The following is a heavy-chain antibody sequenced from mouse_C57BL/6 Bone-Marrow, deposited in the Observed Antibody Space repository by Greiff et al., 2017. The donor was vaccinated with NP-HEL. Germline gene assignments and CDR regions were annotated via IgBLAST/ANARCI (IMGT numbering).Heavy chain of an antibody. Sequence: VKLMESGPGLVAPSQSLSITCTVSGFSLTSYGVDWVRQSPGKGLEWLGVIWGVGSTNYNSALKSRLSISKDNSKSQVFLKMNSLQTDDTAMYYCASTDSSGSPFAYWGQGTLVTVSA. CDR1: GFSLTSYG. CDR2: IWGVGST. D-gene: IGHD3-2*02. J-gene: IGHJ3*01. V-gene: IGHV2-6*01. CDR3: ASTDSSGSPFAY.